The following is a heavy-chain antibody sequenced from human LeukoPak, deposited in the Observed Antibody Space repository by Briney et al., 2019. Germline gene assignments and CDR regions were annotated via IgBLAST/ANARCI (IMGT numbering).Heavy chain of an antibody. CDR2: IYPGDSDT. CDR1: GSFFTSYW. V-gene: IGHV5-51*01. J-gene: IGHJ4*02. Sequence: PGASMQISCKGSGSFFTSYWIGWVRQLPGKGLEWMGIIYPGDSDTRYSPSFQGQVTISADKSISTAYLQWSSLKASDTAMYYCARGLRNAPFDYWGQGTLVTVSS. D-gene: IGHD3-16*01. CDR3: ARGLRNAPFDY.